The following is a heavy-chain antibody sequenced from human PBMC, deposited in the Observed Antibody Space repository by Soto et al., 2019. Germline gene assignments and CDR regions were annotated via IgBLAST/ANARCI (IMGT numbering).Heavy chain of an antibody. CDR2: ISYDGSNK. CDR3: AKDHGYSSFCVDY. J-gene: IGHJ4*02. V-gene: IGHV3-30*18. Sequence: GGSLRLSCAASGFTFSSNGMHWVRQAPGKGLEWVAVISYDGSNKYQADSVKGRFTISRDNSKNTLYLQMSSLRAEDTAVYYCAKDHGYSSFCVDYWGQGTLVTVSS. CDR1: GFTFSSNG. D-gene: IGHD6-19*01.